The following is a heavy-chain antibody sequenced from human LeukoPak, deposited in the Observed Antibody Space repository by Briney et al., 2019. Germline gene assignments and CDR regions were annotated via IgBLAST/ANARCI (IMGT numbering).Heavy chain of an antibody. CDR1: GGSISSSSYY. V-gene: IGHV4-39*01. J-gene: IGHJ4*02. CDR2: IYYSGST. CDR3: ASPHNYYGSSGVDY. D-gene: IGHD3-22*01. Sequence: SETLSLTCTVSGGSISSSSYYWGWIRQPPGKGLEWIGSIYYSGSTYYNPSLKSRVTISVDTSKNQFSLKLSSVTAADTAVYYCASPHNYYGSSGVDYWGQGTLVTVSS.